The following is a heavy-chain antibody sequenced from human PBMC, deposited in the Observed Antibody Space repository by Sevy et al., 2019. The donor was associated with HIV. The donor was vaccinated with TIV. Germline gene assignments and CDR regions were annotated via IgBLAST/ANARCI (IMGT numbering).Heavy chain of an antibody. J-gene: IGHJ6*02. D-gene: IGHD4-17*01. CDR2: ISTSGGT. Sequence: SETLSLTCTVSGGSISSYDLSWIRQPAGKGLEWIGRISTSGGTNYNPSLKSRVTMSVDTSKNKFYLKLSSVTAAETAVYYCVRDPDYGGKSYYYYGMDVWGQGTTVTVSS. CDR1: GGSISSYD. V-gene: IGHV4-4*07. CDR3: VRDPDYGGKSYYYYGMDV.